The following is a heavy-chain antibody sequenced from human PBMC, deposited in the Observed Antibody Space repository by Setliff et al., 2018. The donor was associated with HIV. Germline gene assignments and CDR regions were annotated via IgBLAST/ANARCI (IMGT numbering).Heavy chain of an antibody. D-gene: IGHD6-19*01. J-gene: IGHJ4*02. V-gene: IGHV3-48*03. CDR2: ISHTGSTV. Sequence: GGSLRLSCAASGFTFSSYEMNWVRQAPGKGLELVSYISHTGSTVYCADSVKGRFTISRDNAKNSLYLQMNSLRAEDTAVYYCARVPGWRAPFWGQGTLVTVSS. CDR1: GFTFSSYE. CDR3: ARVPGWRAPF.